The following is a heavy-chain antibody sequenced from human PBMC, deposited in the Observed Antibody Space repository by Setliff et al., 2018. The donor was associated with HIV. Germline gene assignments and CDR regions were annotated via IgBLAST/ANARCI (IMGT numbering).Heavy chain of an antibody. CDR3: ARGERDYGEYDLWYFDL. CDR2: IIHIFGTA. J-gene: IGHJ2*01. V-gene: IGHV1-69*13. D-gene: IGHD4-17*01. CDR1: GGTFSSYA. Sequence: GASVKVSCKASGGTFSSYAINWVRQAPGEGLEWAGGIIHIFGTANYAQKFQGRVTITADESTSTAYMELSRLRSDDTAVYYCARGERDYGEYDLWYFDLWGRRTLVTVSS.